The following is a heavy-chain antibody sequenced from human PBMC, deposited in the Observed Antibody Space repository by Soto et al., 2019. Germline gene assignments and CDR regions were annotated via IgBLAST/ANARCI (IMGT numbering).Heavy chain of an antibody. CDR3: AGSRSRMVAQLDT. V-gene: IGHV1-2*02. D-gene: IGHD2-15*01. Sequence: SGVTASCAACVDGLTDNSLYGVRPAHGNGLEWMGWINPNSGGTHYAQKFQDRVTMTRDTSITPAYVELSRLRADDPAFSYCAGSRSRMVAQLDTWGQGT. CDR2: INPNSGGT. CDR1: VDGLTDNS. J-gene: IGHJ5*02.